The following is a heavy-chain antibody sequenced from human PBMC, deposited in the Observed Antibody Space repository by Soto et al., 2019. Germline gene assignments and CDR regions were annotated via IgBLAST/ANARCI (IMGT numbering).Heavy chain of an antibody. V-gene: IGHV4-61*03. J-gene: IGHJ5*02. CDR2: IYYTGTT. CDR1: GDSVSSGSYY. Sequence: PSETLSLTCTVSGDSVSSGSYYWSWIRQPPGKGLEWIGFIYYTGTTNYNPSLKSRVTISIDRSTNHFPLKLSSVTAADTAVCYCWRDCYHSPKWFDPRGQGTLVTVSS. CDR3: WRDCYHSPKWFDP. D-gene: IGHD5-12*01.